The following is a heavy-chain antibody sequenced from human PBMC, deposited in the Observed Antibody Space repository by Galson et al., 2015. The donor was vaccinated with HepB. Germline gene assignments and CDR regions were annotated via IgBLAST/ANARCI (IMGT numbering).Heavy chain of an antibody. CDR3: VKDLRMSGVYGSGDYYDYGMDV. V-gene: IGHV3-23*01. D-gene: IGHD3-10*01. Sequence: SLRLSCAASGLTFRNYAMTWVRQGPGKGLEWVSAISGGGSSTFYADSVQGRFTISRDNSRNILYLLMSNLTSEDTAVYYCVKDLRMSGVYGSGDYYDYGMDVWGQGTSVTV. J-gene: IGHJ6*02. CDR2: ISGGGSST. CDR1: GLTFRNYA.